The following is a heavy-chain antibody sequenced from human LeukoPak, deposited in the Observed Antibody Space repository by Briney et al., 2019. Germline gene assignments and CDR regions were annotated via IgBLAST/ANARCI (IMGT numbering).Heavy chain of an antibody. J-gene: IGHJ4*02. D-gene: IGHD2-21*02. CDR2: ISSGFTI. Sequence: GGSLRLSCAASGFTFSDYYMTWIRQAPGKGLEWVSYISSGFTIYYADSVKGRFTISRDNSKNSLYLQMNSLRAEDTAVYYCAREYTAVAYDYWGQGTLLSLPS. CDR3: AREYTAVAYDY. CDR1: GFTFSDYY. V-gene: IGHV3-11*04.